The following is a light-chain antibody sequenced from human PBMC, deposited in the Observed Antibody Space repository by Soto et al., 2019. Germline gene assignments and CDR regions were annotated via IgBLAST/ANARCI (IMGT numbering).Light chain of an antibody. V-gene: IGLV1-44*01. J-gene: IGLJ2*01. CDR1: SPNIGSNP. CDR3: SAWDDSLYGPV. CDR2: RNN. Sequence: QSVLTQPPSASGTPGQRVTISCSGSSPNIGSNPVNWYQLLPGAAPKLLLYRNNQRPSGVPDRFSGSKSGTSASLAISGLRYEDEADYSCSAWDDSLYGPVFGGGTKLTVL.